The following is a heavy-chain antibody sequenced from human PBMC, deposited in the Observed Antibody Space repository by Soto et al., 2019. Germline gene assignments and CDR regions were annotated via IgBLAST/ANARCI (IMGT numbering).Heavy chain of an antibody. CDR2: ITSTSSII. CDR1: GFTFSTYS. V-gene: IGHV3-48*02. D-gene: IGHD3-22*01. J-gene: IGHJ4*02. Sequence: GGSLRLSCAGSGFTFSTYSMNWARQTPGKGLEYISYITSTSSIIYYADSVKGRFTISRDNAKSSLYLQMNSLRDDDTAVYYCAINYYDSSGFYYVAHWGQGT. CDR3: AINYYDSSGFYYVAH.